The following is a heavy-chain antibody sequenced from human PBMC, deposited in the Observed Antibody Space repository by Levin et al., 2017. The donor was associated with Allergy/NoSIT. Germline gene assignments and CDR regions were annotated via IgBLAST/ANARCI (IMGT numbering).Heavy chain of an antibody. D-gene: IGHD4-23*01. Sequence: GESLKISCKGSGYAFNTYWMSWVRQMPGKGLEWMGVIYPGDSDSRYSPSFQGQVTISVDKSISTAYLQWSSLKASDTAMYYCARVTGGNSDSFDFWGQGTQVTVSS. CDR1: GYAFNTYW. CDR2: IYPGDSDS. J-gene: IGHJ4*02. V-gene: IGHV5-51*01. CDR3: ARVTGGNSDSFDF.